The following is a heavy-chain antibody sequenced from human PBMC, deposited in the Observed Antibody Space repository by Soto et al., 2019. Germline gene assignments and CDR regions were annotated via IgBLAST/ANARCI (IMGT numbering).Heavy chain of an antibody. V-gene: IGHV3-21*01. CDR2: ISSSSYI. D-gene: IGHD2-2*01. CDR1: GFTFSSYS. Sequence: GGSLRLSCAASGFTFSSYSMNWVRQAPGKGLEWVSSISSSSYIYYADSVKGRFTISRDNAKNSLYLQMNSLRAEDTAVYYCARDSIQIGYCSSTSCLTPPYYLDYWGQGTLVTVSS. J-gene: IGHJ4*02. CDR3: ARDSIQIGYCSSTSCLTPPYYLDY.